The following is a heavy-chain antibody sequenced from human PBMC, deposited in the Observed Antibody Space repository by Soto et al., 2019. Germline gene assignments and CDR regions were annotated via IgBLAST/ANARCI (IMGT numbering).Heavy chain of an antibody. J-gene: IGHJ4*02. CDR2: ITDNGGSA. CDR3: AKERATTTAFDY. Sequence: GGSLRLSCAASGFTFSRDGMSWVRQAPGKGLEWVSLITDNGGSAYYADSVKGRFTISRDNTKNTLFLQMNSLRAEDTAVYYCAKERATTTAFDYWGQGALVTVSS. D-gene: IGHD4-17*01. CDR1: GFTFSRDG. V-gene: IGHV3-23*01.